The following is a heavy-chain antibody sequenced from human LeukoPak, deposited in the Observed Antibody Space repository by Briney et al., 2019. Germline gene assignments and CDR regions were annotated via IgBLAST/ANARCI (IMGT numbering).Heavy chain of an antibody. D-gene: IGHD5-18*01. J-gene: IGHJ6*02. V-gene: IGHV3-74*01. CDR2: INTDGTST. CDR1: GFTFSSYW. CDR3: ARDLPAGGYSYGPVPVYYYYGMDV. Sequence: GGSLRLSCAASGFTFSSYWMHWVRQAPGKGLVWVSRINTDGTSTTYADSVKGRFTISRDNSKNTLYLQMNSLRAEDTAVYYCARDLPAGGYSYGPVPVYYYYGMDVWGQGTTVTVSS.